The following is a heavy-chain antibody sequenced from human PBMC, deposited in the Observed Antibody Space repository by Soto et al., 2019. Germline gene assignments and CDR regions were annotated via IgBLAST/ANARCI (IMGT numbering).Heavy chain of an antibody. D-gene: IGHD1-20*01. Sequence: QVQLQESGPGLVKPSQTLSLTCTVSGGSISSGGYYWSWIRQHPGKGLEWIGYIYYSGSTYYNPSLKSRVTISVDTSKNQFSLKLSSVTAADTAVYYCARERGSYNWNRRPYYYYGMDVWGQGTTVTVSS. CDR1: GGSISSGGYY. V-gene: IGHV4-31*03. J-gene: IGHJ6*02. CDR2: IYYSGST. CDR3: ARERGSYNWNRRPYYYYGMDV.